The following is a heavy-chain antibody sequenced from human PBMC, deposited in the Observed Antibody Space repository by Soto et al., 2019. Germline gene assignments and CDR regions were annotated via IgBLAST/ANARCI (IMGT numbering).Heavy chain of an antibody. Sequence: GGSLRLSCTASGFPFSHYAMNWVRQGPGKRLEWVAVISGSGDNARYADSVRGRFTISRDNSRDTLYLQMNSLGSDDTVVYYCARSWGVHRDIDYWGQGTLVTVSS. J-gene: IGHJ4*02. V-gene: IGHV3-23*01. CDR3: ARSWGVHRDIDY. D-gene: IGHD2-8*01. CDR2: ISGSGDNA. CDR1: GFPFSHYA.